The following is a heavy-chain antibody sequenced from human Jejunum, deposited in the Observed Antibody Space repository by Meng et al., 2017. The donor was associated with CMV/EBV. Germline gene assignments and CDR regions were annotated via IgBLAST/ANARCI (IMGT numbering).Heavy chain of an antibody. CDR3: AKNPWGFPLDI. Sequence: AYGGPVNTLPVSWVRQAHGQGLEWMGGIIPIPGTTKYAQKFQGRVTITTDRSTNTAYMELSSLRSEDTAVYYCAKNPWGFPLDIGGQGTMVTVSS. CDR2: IIPIPGTT. V-gene: IGHV1-69*16. CDR1: GGPVNTLP. J-gene: IGHJ3*02. D-gene: IGHD7-27*01.